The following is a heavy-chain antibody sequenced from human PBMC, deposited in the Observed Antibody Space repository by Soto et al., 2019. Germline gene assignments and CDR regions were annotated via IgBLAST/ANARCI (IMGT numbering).Heavy chain of an antibody. J-gene: IGHJ4*02. CDR2: ISYDGSNK. Sequence: GGSLRLSCAASGFTFSSYAMHWVRQAPGKGLEWVAVISYDGSNKYYADSVKGRFTISRDNSKNTLYLQMNSLRAEDTAVYYCARVGQQLGFSKKNSGPCDGCGQGTLVTVSS. CDR3: ARVGQQLGFSKKNSGPCDG. V-gene: IGHV3-30-3*01. CDR1: GFTFSSYA. D-gene: IGHD6-13*01.